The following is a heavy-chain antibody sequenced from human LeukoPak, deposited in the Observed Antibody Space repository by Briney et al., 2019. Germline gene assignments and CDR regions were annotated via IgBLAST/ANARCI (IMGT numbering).Heavy chain of an antibody. CDR3: ARLRSDGEYDIWTGYYPGGFDY. J-gene: IGHJ4*02. Sequence: SETLSLTCTVSGGSISSYYWSWIRQPAGKGLEWIGRIYTSGSTNYNPSLKSRVTMSVDTSKNQFSLKLSSVTAADTAVYYCARLRSDGEYDIWTGYYPGGFDYWGQGTLVTVSS. CDR1: GGSISSYY. V-gene: IGHV4-4*07. D-gene: IGHD3-9*01. CDR2: IYTSGST.